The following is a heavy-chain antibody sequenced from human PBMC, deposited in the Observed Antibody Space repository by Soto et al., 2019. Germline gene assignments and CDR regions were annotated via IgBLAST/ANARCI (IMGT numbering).Heavy chain of an antibody. CDR3: AAEYDFWSGYSPYGMDV. D-gene: IGHD3-3*01. CDR1: GFTFSSYA. V-gene: IGHV3-30-3*01. CDR2: ISYDGSNK. J-gene: IGHJ6*02. Sequence: PVGSLRLSCAASGFTFSSYAMHWVRQAPGKGLEWVAVISYDGSNKYYADSVKGRFTISRDNSKNTLYLQMNSLRAEDTAVYYCAAEYDFWSGYSPYGMDVWGQGTTVTVSS.